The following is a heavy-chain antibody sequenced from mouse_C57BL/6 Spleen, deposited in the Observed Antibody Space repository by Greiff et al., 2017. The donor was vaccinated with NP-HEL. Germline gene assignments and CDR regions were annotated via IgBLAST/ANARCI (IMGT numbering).Heavy chain of an antibody. D-gene: IGHD2-4*01. CDR2: INPSTGGT. Sequence: EVQLQQSGPELVKPGASVKISCKASGYSFSGYYMNWVKQSPEKSLEWIGEINPSTGGTTYNQKFKAKATLTVDKSSSTAYMQLKSLTSEDSAVYYCARWGDYDYDYAMDYWGQGTSVTVSS. V-gene: IGHV1-42*01. CDR1: GYSFSGYY. CDR3: ARWGDYDYDYAMDY. J-gene: IGHJ4*01.